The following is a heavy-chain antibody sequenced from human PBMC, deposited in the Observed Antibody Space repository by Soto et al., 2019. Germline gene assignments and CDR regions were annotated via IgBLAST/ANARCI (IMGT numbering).Heavy chain of an antibody. CDR3: VRQVAGTRWFNWFDS. V-gene: IGHV4-39*01. CDR1: GASVTGTTYY. J-gene: IGHJ5*01. D-gene: IGHD1-7*01. Sequence: QLQLQESGPGLVKPSETLSLTRSVSGASVTGTTYYWGWIRQSPGKGLEWIGNIYHNGRTDYNPSLKNRVAISIVASNTQCSLRLTSVTAADAAMYYCVRQVAGTRWFNWFDSWGQGTLVTVSS. CDR2: IYHNGRT.